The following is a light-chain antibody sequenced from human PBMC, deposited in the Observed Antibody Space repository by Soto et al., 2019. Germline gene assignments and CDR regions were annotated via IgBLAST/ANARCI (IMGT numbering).Light chain of an antibody. V-gene: IGKV3-15*01. CDR3: QQYKHWPPYT. CDR1: QSVGGN. CDR2: GAS. J-gene: IGKJ2*01. Sequence: EVVMTQSPATLSVSPGERATLSCRASQSVGGNLAWYQQKPDQAPRLLMYGASTRATGIPARLSGSGSGTEFTLTISSLQSEDFAVYYCQQYKHWPPYTFGQGTKLEIK.